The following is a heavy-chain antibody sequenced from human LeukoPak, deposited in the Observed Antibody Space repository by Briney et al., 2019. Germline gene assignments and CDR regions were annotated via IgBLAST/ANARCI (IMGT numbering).Heavy chain of an antibody. Sequence: GGSLRLSCAASGFTLSSYRMIWVRQAPGKGLEGVSSISSSSRYRYYAVSVKGRFTISRDNAKDSLYLQMTSLRAEDTAVYYCARAPINDDIVVVPAAPYYMDVWGKGTTVTVSS. CDR1: GFTLSSYR. J-gene: IGHJ6*03. V-gene: IGHV3-21*01. CDR2: ISSSSRYR. D-gene: IGHD2-2*01. CDR3: ARAPINDDIVVVPAAPYYMDV.